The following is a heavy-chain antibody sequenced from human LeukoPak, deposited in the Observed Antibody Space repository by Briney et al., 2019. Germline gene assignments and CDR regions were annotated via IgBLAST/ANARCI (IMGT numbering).Heavy chain of an antibody. CDR1: GYTLTELS. V-gene: IGHV1-24*01. Sequence: GASVKVSCKVSGYTLTELSMHWVRQAPGKGLEWMGGFDPEDGETIYAQKFQGRVTMTEDTSTDTAYMELSSLRSEDTAVYYCATITMVRGVIRRNWFDPWGQGTLVTLSS. CDR3: ATITMVRGVIRRNWFDP. D-gene: IGHD3-10*01. CDR2: FDPEDGET. J-gene: IGHJ5*02.